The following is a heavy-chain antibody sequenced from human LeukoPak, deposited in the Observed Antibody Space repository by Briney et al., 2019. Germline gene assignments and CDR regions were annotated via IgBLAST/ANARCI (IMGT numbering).Heavy chain of an antibody. V-gene: IGHV4-39*07. CDR3: ARYLYDSSGYYYFDY. CDR2: IYYSGST. D-gene: IGHD3-22*01. J-gene: IGHJ4*02. CDR1: DGSISSSSYY. Sequence: SETLSLTCTVSDGSISSSSYYWGWIRQPPGKGLEWIGSIYYSGSTYYNPSLKSRVTISVDTSKNQFSLKLSSVTAADTAVYYCARYLYDSSGYYYFDYWGQGTLVTVSS.